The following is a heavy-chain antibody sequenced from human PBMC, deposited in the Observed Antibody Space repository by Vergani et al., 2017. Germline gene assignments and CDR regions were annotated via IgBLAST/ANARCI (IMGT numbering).Heavy chain of an antibody. CDR2: ISWNSGSI. Sequence: EVQLVESGGGLVQPGRSLRLSCAASGFTFDDYAMHWVRQAPGKGLEWVSGISWNSGSIGYADSVKGRFTISRDNAKNSLYLQMNSLRAEDTAVYYCARDTRAYSRTGMTYYMDVWGKGTTVTVSS. V-gene: IGHV3-9*01. CDR3: ARDTRAYSRTGMTYYMDV. CDR1: GFTFDDYA. J-gene: IGHJ6*03. D-gene: IGHD6-13*01.